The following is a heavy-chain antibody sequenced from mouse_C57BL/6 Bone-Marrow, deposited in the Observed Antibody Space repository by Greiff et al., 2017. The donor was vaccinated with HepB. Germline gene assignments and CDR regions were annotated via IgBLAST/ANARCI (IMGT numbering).Heavy chain of an antibody. Sequence: VQLQQSGPELVKPGASVKISCKASGYSFTGYYMNWVKQSPEKSLEWIGEINPSTGGTTYNQKFKAKATLTVDKSFSTAYMQLKSLTSEDSAVYYCARSGYYWGQGTTLTVSS. CDR2: INPSTGGT. CDR1: GYSFTGYY. J-gene: IGHJ2*01. CDR3: ARSGYY. V-gene: IGHV1-42*01. D-gene: IGHD4-1*01.